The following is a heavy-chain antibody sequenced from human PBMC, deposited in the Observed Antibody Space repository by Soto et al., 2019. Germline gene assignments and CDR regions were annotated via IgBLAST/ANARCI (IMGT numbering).Heavy chain of an antibody. J-gene: IGHJ5*01. CDR1: GFTFSRSA. V-gene: IGHV3-23*01. CDR3: AKGKISTTTYTSFDS. D-gene: IGHD1-26*01. Sequence: GGSLRLSCEASGFTFSRSAMSWARQAPGKGLEWVSTFSGPGGGTHYADSVKGRFTISRDNFKSSLYLQMSSLRAEDTAVYYCAKGKISTTTYTSFDSWGQGTLVTVSS. CDR2: FSGPGGGT.